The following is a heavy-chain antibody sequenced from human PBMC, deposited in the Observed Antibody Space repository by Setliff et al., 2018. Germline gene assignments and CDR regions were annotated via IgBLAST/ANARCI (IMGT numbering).Heavy chain of an antibody. Sequence: ESLKISCAASGFSFSSYTMNWIRQPPGKGLEWIGYIYYSGSTNYNPSLKSRVTISVDTSKNQFSLNLNSVTAADTAVYYCARHLGCCSSISCTHSFDIWGQGTMVTVSS. CDR3: ARHLGCCSSISCTHSFDI. CDR1: GFSFSSYT. J-gene: IGHJ3*02. CDR2: IYYSGST. D-gene: IGHD2-2*01. V-gene: IGHV4-59*01.